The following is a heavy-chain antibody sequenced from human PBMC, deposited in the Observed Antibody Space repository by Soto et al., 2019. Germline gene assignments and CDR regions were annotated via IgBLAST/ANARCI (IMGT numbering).Heavy chain of an antibody. Sequence: EVQLVESGGDLVQPGRSLRLSCAASGFNFDDYAMHWVRQAPGKGLAWVSGISFNSGTTGYADSVKGRFTTSRDNAKNSLYLEMNSLRVEDTAFYYCAKDRVFDFWSGYYHMDVWGRGTTVTVSS. J-gene: IGHJ6*03. D-gene: IGHD3-3*01. V-gene: IGHV3-9*01. CDR3: AKDRVFDFWSGYYHMDV. CDR2: ISFNSGTT. CDR1: GFNFDDYA.